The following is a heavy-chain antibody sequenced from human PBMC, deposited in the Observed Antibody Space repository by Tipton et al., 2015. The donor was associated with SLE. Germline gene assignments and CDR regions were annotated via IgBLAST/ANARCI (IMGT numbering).Heavy chain of an antibody. J-gene: IGHJ6*02. CDR1: GFTFSSYS. Sequence: SLRLSCEASGFTFSSYSMTWVRQAPGKGLEWVSVIYSGGPTYYADSVKGRFTISRDNSKNTLYLQMNSLKAEDTAVYYCVKDYGSVSGGFYDSMDVWGQGTTVTVSS. CDR2: IYSGGPT. CDR3: VKDYGSVSGGFYDSMDV. V-gene: IGHV3-23*03. D-gene: IGHD1-26*01.